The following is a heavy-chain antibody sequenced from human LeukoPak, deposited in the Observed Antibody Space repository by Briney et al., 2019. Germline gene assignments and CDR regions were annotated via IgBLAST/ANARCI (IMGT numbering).Heavy chain of an antibody. Sequence: PGGSLRLSCAASGFPFSSYGMHWVRQAPGKGLEWVAAISNDGNNKFYADSVKGRFTMSRDNPKNTMNLQMNSLRAEDTAVYYCAKDADYYYGSGNSMDVWGKGTTVTISS. CDR3: AKDADYYYGSGNSMDV. J-gene: IGHJ6*03. CDR2: ISNDGNNK. CDR1: GFPFSSYG. V-gene: IGHV3-30*18. D-gene: IGHD3-10*01.